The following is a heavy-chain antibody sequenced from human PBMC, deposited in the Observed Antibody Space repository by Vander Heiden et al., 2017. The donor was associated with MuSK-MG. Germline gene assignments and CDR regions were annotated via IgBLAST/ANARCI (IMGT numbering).Heavy chain of an antibody. J-gene: IGHJ3*02. V-gene: IGHV3-21*01. CDR2: ISSSSSYI. CDR1: GFTFSSYS. CDR3: ARAPHEGDAFDI. Sequence: EVQLVESGGGLVKPGGSLRLSCAASGFTFSSYSMNWVRQAPGKGLEWVSSISSSSSYIYYADSVKGRFTISRDNAKNSLYLQMNSLRAEDTAVYYCARAPHEGDAFDIWGQGTMVTVSS.